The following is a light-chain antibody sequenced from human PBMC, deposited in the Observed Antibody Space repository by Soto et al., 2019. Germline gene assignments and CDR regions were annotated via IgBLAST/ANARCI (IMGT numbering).Light chain of an antibody. J-gene: IGKJ4*01. CDR2: AAS. V-gene: IGKV1-9*01. CDR3: QQLNSYLT. CDR1: QGISSY. Sequence: DIQLTQSPSFLSVSVGDRVTITCRASQGISSYLAWYQQKPGKAPKLLIYAASTLQSGVPSRFSGSGSGTEFTLTISSLQPEDFATYYCQQLNSYLTFGGGTKVDIK.